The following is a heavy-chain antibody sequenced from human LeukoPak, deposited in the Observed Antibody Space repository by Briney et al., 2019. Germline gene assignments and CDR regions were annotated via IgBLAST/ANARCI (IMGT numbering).Heavy chain of an antibody. V-gene: IGHV3-48*01. CDR1: EFNFSDYS. CDR2: ISSGSRST. CDR3: ARDRADIVVVPAAIPNWFDP. J-gene: IGHJ5*02. Sequence: PGGSLRLSCTASEFNFSDYSMIWVRQAPGKGLEWLSYISSGSRSTYYADSVKGRFTISRDNSKNTLYLQMNSLRAEDTAVYYCARDRADIVVVPAAIPNWFDPWGQGTLVTVSS. D-gene: IGHD2-2*02.